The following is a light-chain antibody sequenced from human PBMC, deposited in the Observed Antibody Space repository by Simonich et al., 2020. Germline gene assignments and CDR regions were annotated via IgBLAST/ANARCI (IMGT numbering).Light chain of an antibody. Sequence: IQLTQSPSFLSASVGDRVPFTCRASQGISSYLAWYQQKPGKAPKLLIYAASTLQSGVPSRFSGSGSGTEFTLTISSLQPEDFATYYCQQLNSYPPYTFGQGTKLEIK. CDR3: QQLNSYPPYT. V-gene: IGKV1-9*01. CDR2: AAS. J-gene: IGKJ2*01. CDR1: QGISSY.